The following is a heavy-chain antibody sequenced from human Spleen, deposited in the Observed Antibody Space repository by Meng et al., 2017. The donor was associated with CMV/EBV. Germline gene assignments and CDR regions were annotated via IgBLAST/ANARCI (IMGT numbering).Heavy chain of an antibody. Sequence: GGSLRLSCAASGFIFNNYAMNWVRQAPGKGLEWVSSISSSSSYIYYADSVKGRFTISRDNAKNSLFLQMNSLRAEGTAVYYCARGGKLQSDSSGHYAYWFDPWGQGTLVTVSS. J-gene: IGHJ5*02. CDR3: ARGGKLQSDSSGHYAYWFDP. CDR2: ISSSSSYI. CDR1: GFIFNNYA. D-gene: IGHD3-22*01. V-gene: IGHV3-21*01.